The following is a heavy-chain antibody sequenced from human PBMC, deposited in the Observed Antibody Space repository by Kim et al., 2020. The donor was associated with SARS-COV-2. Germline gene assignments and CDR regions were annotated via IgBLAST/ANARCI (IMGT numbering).Heavy chain of an antibody. Sequence: SETLSLTCTVSSGSISSYYWSWIRQPPGKGLEWIGHMYYSGSTNYCPSLKSRVTMSVDTSKNQFSLRLSSVTAADTAVYYCARSHGYYAMDVWGLGTTVTVSS. D-gene: IGHD3-22*01. V-gene: IGHV4-59*08. CDR2: MYYSGST. CDR1: SGSISSYY. J-gene: IGHJ6*02. CDR3: ARSHGYYAMDV.